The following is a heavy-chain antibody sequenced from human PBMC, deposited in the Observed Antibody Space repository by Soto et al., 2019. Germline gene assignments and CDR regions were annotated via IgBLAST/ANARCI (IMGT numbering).Heavy chain of an antibody. V-gene: IGHV3-23*01. Sequence: PGGSLRLSCAASGFSFSSYAMSWVRQAPGKGLEWVAAISGSGTSTYYADSVKGRFTISRDNSKNTLYLQMNSLRAEDTAVSYCAKGSCSSASCRYDYWGQGTLVTVSS. CDR2: ISGSGTST. D-gene: IGHD2-2*01. CDR3: AKGSCSSASCRYDY. CDR1: GFSFSSYA. J-gene: IGHJ4*02.